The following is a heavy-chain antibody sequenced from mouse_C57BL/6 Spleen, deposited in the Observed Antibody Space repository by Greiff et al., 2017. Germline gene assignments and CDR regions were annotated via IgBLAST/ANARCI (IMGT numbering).Heavy chain of an antibody. J-gene: IGHJ1*03. V-gene: IGHV1-69*01. CDR1: GYTFTSYW. CDR3: ARGGSYWYVGG. CDR2: IDPSDSYT. D-gene: IGHD3-1*01. Sequence: QVQLKESGAELVMPGASVKLSCKASGYTFTSYWMHWVKQRPGQGLEWLGGIDPSDSYTNYNQKFKGKSTLTVDKSSSTAYMQLSSLTSEDSAVYYCARGGSYWYVGGRGTGTTVTVSS.